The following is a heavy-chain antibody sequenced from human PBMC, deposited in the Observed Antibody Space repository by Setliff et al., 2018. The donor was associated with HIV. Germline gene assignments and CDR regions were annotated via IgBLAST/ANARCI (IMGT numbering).Heavy chain of an antibody. Sequence: ASVKVSCKTSGFIFNNYAVHWVRQAPGQGLEWMGWINAGNGDTRYSQKFQGSVTFTRDTSASTAYMEVTGLRSEDTAGYYCARFGPLRYFDHWGQGTLVTVSS. CDR3: ARFGPLRYFDH. D-gene: IGHD4-17*01. J-gene: IGHJ4*02. CDR1: GFIFNNYA. CDR2: INAGNGDT. V-gene: IGHV1-3*01.